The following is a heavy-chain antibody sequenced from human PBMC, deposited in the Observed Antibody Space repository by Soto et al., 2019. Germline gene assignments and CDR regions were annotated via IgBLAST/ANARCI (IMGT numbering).Heavy chain of an antibody. CDR1: GFTFSRYV. V-gene: IGHV3-30*18. D-gene: IGHD4-4*01. CDR3: ANTVTTNHYFDY. J-gene: IGHJ4*02. CDR2: ISYDGSNR. Sequence: QVQLVESGGGVVQPGRSLRLSCAASGFTFSRYVMHWVHQAPGKGLEWVAVISYDGSNRYYADSVKGRFTISRDNSKNTLYLQMNSLRAEDTAVYYCANTVTTNHYFDYWGQGTLVTVSS.